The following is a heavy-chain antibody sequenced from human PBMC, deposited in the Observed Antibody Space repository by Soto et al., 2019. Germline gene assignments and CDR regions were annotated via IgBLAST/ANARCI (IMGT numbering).Heavy chain of an antibody. Sequence: SVKVSCKASGCTFSSYAISWVRQAPGQGLEWMGGIIPIFGTANYAQKFQGRVTITADKSTSTAYMELSSLRSEDTAVYYCARVFSSSNPGWFEPWGQGTLVTVSS. V-gene: IGHV1-69*06. J-gene: IGHJ5*02. D-gene: IGHD6-13*01. CDR1: GCTFSSYA. CDR3: ARVFSSSNPGWFEP. CDR2: IIPIFGTA.